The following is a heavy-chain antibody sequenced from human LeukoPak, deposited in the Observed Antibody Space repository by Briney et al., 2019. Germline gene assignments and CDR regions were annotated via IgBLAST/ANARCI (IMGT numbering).Heavy chain of an antibody. J-gene: IGHJ4*02. CDR1: GGSISSSSYY. D-gene: IGHD2-2*01. Sequence: SETLSLTCTVSGGSISSSSYYWGWIRQPPGKGLEWIGSIYYSGSTYYNPSLKSRVTISVDTSKNQFSLKLSSVTAADTAVYYCARDGGVAVVVPAAMPSFDYWGQGTLVTVSS. V-gene: IGHV4-39*07. CDR2: IYYSGST. CDR3: ARDGGVAVVVPAAMPSFDY.